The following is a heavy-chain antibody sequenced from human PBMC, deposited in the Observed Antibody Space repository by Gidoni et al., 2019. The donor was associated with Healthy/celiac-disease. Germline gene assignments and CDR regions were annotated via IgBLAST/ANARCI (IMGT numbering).Heavy chain of an antibody. D-gene: IGHD7-27*01. J-gene: IGHJ4*02. CDR1: GFTFSSFG. V-gene: IGHV3-7*01. CDR2: IKQDESSK. CDR3: ARRWGSVYY. Sequence: EVHLVASGGGLVQPGGSLRISCAASGFTFSSFGMSWVRQAPGKGLEWVANIKQDESSKYYVYAVNGRFTIARDNAKKSLYLHMNSLRVEDTAVYYCARRWGSVYYWGPGTPVTVSS.